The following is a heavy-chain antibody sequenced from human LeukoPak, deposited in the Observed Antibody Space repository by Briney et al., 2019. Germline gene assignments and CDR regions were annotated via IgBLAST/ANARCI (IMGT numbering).Heavy chain of an antibody. CDR2: ISSSTTYI. CDR3: ARDGISTGWDFDY. V-gene: IGHV3-21*06. D-gene: IGHD6-19*01. CDR1: GFTFSSYS. J-gene: IGHJ4*02. Sequence: GGSLRLSCAASGFTFSSYSMNWVRQAPGKGLEWVSSISSSTTYIYYADSVKGRFTISRDNAKNSLYLQMNSLRVEDTAVYYCARDGISTGWDFDYWGQGTLVTVS.